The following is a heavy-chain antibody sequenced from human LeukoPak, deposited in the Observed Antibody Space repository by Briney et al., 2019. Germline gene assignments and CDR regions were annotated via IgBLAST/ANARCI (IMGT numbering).Heavy chain of an antibody. CDR3: ARGSSAHKY. V-gene: IGHV3-21*04. Sequence: GGSLRLSCAASGFTFNRYSMAWVRQAPGKGLEWVSIISLISEAIFYAGSVKGRFTIPRDNSKNTLYLQMNRWRAEDRAVYYWARGSSAHKYWGQGTLVTVSS. CDR2: ISLISEAI. J-gene: IGHJ4*02. CDR1: GFTFNRYS. D-gene: IGHD6-25*01.